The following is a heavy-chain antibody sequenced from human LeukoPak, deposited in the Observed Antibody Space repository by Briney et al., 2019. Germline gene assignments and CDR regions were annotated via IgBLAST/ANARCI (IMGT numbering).Heavy chain of an antibody. CDR2: ISYDGSIQ. J-gene: IGHJ4*02. D-gene: IGHD1-1*01. CDR1: GFTLSSHG. V-gene: IGHV3-30*18. Sequence: GGSLRLSCAASGFTLSSHGMHWVRQAPGRGLEWVAVISYDGSIQYYSDSVKGRFTISRDNSKNTLYLQMNSLRAEDTAVYYCAKAETTGTTWEYWGQGTLVTVSS. CDR3: AKAETTGTTWEY.